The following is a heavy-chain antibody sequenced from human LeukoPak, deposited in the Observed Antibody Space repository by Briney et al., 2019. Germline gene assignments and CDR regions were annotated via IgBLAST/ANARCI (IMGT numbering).Heavy chain of an antibody. CDR2: INPSGGST. Sequence: ASVKVSCKASGYTFTSYYMHWVRQAPGQGLEWMGIINPSGGSTSYAQKFQGRVTMTTDTSTSTAHMELRSLISDDTAVYYCARDSSTWYGSDWFDPWGQGTLVTVSS. J-gene: IGHJ5*02. V-gene: IGHV1-46*01. CDR1: GYTFTSYY. CDR3: ARDSSTWYGSDWFDP. D-gene: IGHD2-2*01.